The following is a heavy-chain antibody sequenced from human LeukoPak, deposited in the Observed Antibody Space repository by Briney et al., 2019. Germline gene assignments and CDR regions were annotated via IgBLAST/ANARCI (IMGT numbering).Heavy chain of an antibody. CDR3: ARAIQFGGYFDY. CDR2: VSYDGTNK. V-gene: IGHV3-30*03. Sequence: PGRSLRLSRAASGFTFSSYGMHWVRQAPGKGLEWVALVSYDGTNKYYVASVRGRFTISRDTSKNTLYLQMNSLRVDDTAVYYCARAIQFGGYFDYWGQGTLVTVSS. CDR1: GFTFSSYG. J-gene: IGHJ4*02. D-gene: IGHD2-15*01.